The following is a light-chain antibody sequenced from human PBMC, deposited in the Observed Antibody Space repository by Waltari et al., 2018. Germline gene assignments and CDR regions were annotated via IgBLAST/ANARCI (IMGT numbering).Light chain of an antibody. CDR1: QSLVYSDGNIY. Sequence: DVVMTQSPLSLSVTLGQPASISCRSSQSLVYSDGNIYLNWFQQRQGQSPRRLIYKVSRRDCGVPDRFSGSGSGTDFTLRISRVEAEDVGLYFCMQGTNWPQSFGQGTKLEIK. CDR3: MQGTNWPQS. CDR2: KVS. J-gene: IGKJ2*03. V-gene: IGKV2-30*01.